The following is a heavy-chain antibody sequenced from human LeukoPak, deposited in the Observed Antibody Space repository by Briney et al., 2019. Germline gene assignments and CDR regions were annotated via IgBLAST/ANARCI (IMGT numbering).Heavy chain of an antibody. V-gene: IGHV3-30*02. CDR2: IRYDGSNK. CDR1: GFIFNTYV. CDR3: AKDGGSDPDSFDI. D-gene: IGHD2-15*01. Sequence: QPGGSLRLSCAASGFIFNTYVVHWVRQAPGKGLEWLAFIRYDGSNKNYADSVKGRFTISRDNTKNSLYLQMNSLRAEDTAVYYCAKDGGSDPDSFDIWGQGTMVTVSS. J-gene: IGHJ3*02.